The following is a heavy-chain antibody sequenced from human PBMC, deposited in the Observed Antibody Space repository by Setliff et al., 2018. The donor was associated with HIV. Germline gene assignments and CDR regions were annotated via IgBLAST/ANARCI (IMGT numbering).Heavy chain of an antibody. V-gene: IGHV3-21*01. D-gene: IGHD5-18*01. CDR2: ISSSSYYI. CDR3: ASIELAAMVPVDY. Sequence: LRLSCAASGFTFSSYTMNWVRQAPGKGLEWVSSISSSSYYIYYADSVKGRFTISRDNAKNSLFLQMNSLRAEDTAVYYCASIELAAMVPVDYWGQGTQVTVSS. CDR1: GFTFSSYT. J-gene: IGHJ4*02.